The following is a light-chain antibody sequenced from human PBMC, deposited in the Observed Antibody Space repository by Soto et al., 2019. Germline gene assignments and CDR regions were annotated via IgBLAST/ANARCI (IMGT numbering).Light chain of an antibody. CDR3: VLYMGSGIWV. J-gene: IGLJ3*02. CDR1: SGSVSANYY. Sequence: QTVVTQEASLSVSPGTTVTLTCGLSSGSVSANYYPSWYQQTPGQAPRTLIYNTNTRSSGVLDRFSGSILGNKAALTITGAQADDESDYYCVLYMGSGIWVFGGGTKVTVL. V-gene: IGLV8-61*01. CDR2: NTN.